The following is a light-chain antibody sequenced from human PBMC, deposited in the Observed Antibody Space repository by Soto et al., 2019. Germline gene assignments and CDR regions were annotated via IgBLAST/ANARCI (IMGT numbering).Light chain of an antibody. CDR2: DAV. CDR3: QQYYSYPYT. J-gene: IGKJ2*01. V-gene: IGKV1-5*01. Sequence: DIQMTQSPSTLSASVGDRVTITCRASQIIGSSLAWYQQKPGKAPKLLIYDAVSLHSGVPSRFSGSESGTEFTLTISSLQPDDSATYYCQQYYSYPYTFGQGTKLEIK. CDR1: QIIGSS.